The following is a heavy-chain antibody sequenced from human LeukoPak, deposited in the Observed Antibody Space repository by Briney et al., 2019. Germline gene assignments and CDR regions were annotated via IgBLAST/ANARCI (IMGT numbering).Heavy chain of an antibody. Sequence: GGSLRLSCAASGFTFSCYRMHWVRQAPGKGLVWVSRINTDASSTTYADSVKGRFTISRDNAKNTLYLHMNSLRDEGSAVYYCAVATDFSVYYYYLDVWGKGTTVTVSS. J-gene: IGHJ6*03. CDR1: GFTFSCYR. CDR3: AVATDFSVYYYYLDV. V-gene: IGHV3-74*01. D-gene: IGHD3-3*01. CDR2: INTDASST.